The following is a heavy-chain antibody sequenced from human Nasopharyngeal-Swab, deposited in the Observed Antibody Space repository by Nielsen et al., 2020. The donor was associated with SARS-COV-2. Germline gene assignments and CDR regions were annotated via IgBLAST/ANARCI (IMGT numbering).Heavy chain of an antibody. CDR1: GFTFSSYS. V-gene: IGHV3-21*01. D-gene: IGHD1-26*01. Sequence: GGSLRLSCAASGFTFSSYSMNWVRQAPGKGLEWVSSISSSSSYIYYTDSVKGRFTISRDNAKHSLYLQMNSLRAEDTAVYYCAREMVGAPFDYWGQGTLVTVSS. J-gene: IGHJ4*02. CDR3: AREMVGAPFDY. CDR2: ISSSSSYI.